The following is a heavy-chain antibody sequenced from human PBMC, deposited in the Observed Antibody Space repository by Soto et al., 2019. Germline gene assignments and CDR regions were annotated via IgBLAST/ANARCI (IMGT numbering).Heavy chain of an antibody. CDR2: IIPMFGTA. D-gene: IGHD5-18*01. V-gene: IGHV1-69*12. Sequence: QVQLVQSGAEVKKPESSVKVSCKAPGGTFSTYAISWVRQAPGQGLEWMGGIIPMFGTANYAQRFQDRVTITADESTNTGYMELSSLRSEDTAVYFWASAIQLWPRRINHGYSGWGQGTLVTVSS. CDR1: GGTFSTYA. J-gene: IGHJ4*02. CDR3: ASAIQLWPRRINHGYSG.